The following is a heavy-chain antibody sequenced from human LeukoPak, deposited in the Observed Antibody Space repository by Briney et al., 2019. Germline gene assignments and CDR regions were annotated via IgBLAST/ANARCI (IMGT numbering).Heavy chain of an antibody. CDR3: ARDHGGQQGYYYYGMDV. CDR1: GYTFTSYY. D-gene: IGHD3-16*01. CDR2: INPSGGST. Sequence: ASVKVSCKASGYTFTSYYMHWVRQAPGQGLEWMGIINPSGGSTSYAQKFQGRVTMTRDTSTSTVYMELSSLRSEDTAVYYCARDHGGQQGYYYYGMDVWGQGTTVTVSS. V-gene: IGHV1-46*01. J-gene: IGHJ6*02.